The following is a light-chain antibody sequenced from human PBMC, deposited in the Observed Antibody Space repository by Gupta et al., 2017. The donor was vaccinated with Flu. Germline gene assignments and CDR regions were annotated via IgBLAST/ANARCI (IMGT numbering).Light chain of an antibody. CDR2: VTS. CDR3: QQYSDWPLT. V-gene: IGKV3-15*01. J-gene: IGKJ4*01. CDR1: QRIGNN. Sequence: ARATLSCNSSQRIGNNLAWYQQKPGQAPRLLIAVTSARDTGIPARFSCSGSGTEFTLTISSLQSEDFAVYHCQQYSDWPLTFGGGTKVEIK.